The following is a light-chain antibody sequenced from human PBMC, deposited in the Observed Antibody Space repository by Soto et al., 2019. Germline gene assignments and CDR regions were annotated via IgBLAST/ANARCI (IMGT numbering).Light chain of an antibody. CDR1: SSDIGASPF. CDR2: DVS. Sequence: QSALTQPPSASGSPGQSVAISCTGTSSDIGASPFVSWYQQHPGKAPKLIIFDVSRRPSGVSGRFSGSKSGNTASLTVSGLQADDEAHYYCISYAGTNNLMFVGGGTKLTVL. J-gene: IGLJ2*01. CDR3: ISYAGTNNLMF. V-gene: IGLV2-8*01.